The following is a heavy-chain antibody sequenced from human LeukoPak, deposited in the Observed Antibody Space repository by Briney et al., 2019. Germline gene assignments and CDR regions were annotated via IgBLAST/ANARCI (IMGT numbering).Heavy chain of an antibody. Sequence: TGGSLRLSCAASGFTFSTYAMTWVRQAPGKGLEWVSLISGTGGSTYYADSVKGRFTISRDNSKNTLYLQMTSLRAEDTAVYYCAKGGRSWLSRCFDYWGQGTQVTVSS. CDR1: GFTFSTYA. CDR3: AKGGRSWLSRCFDY. D-gene: IGHD3-9*01. J-gene: IGHJ4*02. CDR2: ISGTGGST. V-gene: IGHV3-23*01.